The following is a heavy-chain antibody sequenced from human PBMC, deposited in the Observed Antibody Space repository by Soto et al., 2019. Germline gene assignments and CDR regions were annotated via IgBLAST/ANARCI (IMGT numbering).Heavy chain of an antibody. J-gene: IGHJ3*02. CDR2: VKSDGTTT. CDR1: GGTFSSYW. D-gene: IGHD6-19*01. V-gene: IGHV3-74*01. Sequence: QLVESGGGLAQPGGSLRLSCAASGGTFSSYWIHWVHQAPGKGLVWVSRVKSDGTTTSYADSVRGRFTISRDNAKNTLYLQMNSLRAEDTAVYYCVGGRGWYRYDAFDMWGQGTMVTVSS. CDR3: VGGRGWYRYDAFDM.